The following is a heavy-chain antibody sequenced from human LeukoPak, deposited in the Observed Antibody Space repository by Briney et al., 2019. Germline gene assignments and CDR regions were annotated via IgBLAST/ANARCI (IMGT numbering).Heavy chain of an antibody. CDR1: GGSISSSSYY. D-gene: IGHD3-22*01. Sequence: SETLSLTCTVSGGSISSSSYYWGWIRQPPGTGLEWIGTIYYSGSTYYNPSLKSRVTISVDTSKNQFSLKLSSVTAADTAVYYCARHSRLGLLREAFDIWGQGTMVTVSS. CDR2: IYYSGST. J-gene: IGHJ3*02. V-gene: IGHV4-39*01. CDR3: ARHSRLGLLREAFDI.